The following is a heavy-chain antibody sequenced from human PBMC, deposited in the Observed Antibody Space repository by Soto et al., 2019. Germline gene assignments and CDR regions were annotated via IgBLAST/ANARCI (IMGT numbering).Heavy chain of an antibody. Sequence: GGSLRLSCAASGFIFSSYAMSWVRQAPGKGLEWVSAISANAVSTYYADSVKGRFTISRDNSKNALYLQMNSLRAEDTAVYYCAKLGYPYYMDVWGKGTTVTVSS. CDR3: AKLGYPYYMDV. CDR2: ISANAVST. V-gene: IGHV3-23*01. CDR1: GFIFSSYA. J-gene: IGHJ6*03. D-gene: IGHD5-18*01.